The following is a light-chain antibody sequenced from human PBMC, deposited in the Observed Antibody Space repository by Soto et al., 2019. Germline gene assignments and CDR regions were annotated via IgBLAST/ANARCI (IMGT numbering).Light chain of an antibody. Sequence: EIVLTQSPGTLSLSPGERATLSCRASQSVSSSYLAWYQQKPGQAPRLLIYGASSRATGIQDRFSGSGSGTDFPLTISRLEAEDFAVYYCQQYGSSPRTFGQGTKLEIK. CDR3: QQYGSSPRT. V-gene: IGKV3-20*01. CDR2: GAS. J-gene: IGKJ2*01. CDR1: QSVSSSY.